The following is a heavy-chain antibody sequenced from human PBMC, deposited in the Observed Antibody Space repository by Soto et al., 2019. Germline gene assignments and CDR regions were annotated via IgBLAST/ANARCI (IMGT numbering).Heavy chain of an antibody. D-gene: IGHD1-26*01. CDR2: ISYDGSNK. CDR1: GFTFSSYG. V-gene: IGHV3-30*18. CDR3: AKVAHSSGTFEY. Sequence: PGGSLRLSCAASGFTFSSYGMHWVRQAPDKGLEWVAVISYDGSNKYYADSVKGRFTISRDNSKNTLYLQMNSLRAEDTAVYYCAKVAHSSGTFEYWGQGTLVTVSS. J-gene: IGHJ4*02.